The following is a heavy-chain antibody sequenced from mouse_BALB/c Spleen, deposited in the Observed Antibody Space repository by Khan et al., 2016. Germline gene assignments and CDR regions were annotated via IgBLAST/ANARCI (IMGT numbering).Heavy chain of an antibody. V-gene: IGHV9-4*02. Sequence: QIQLVQSGPELKKPGATVRISCKASGYTFTTAGMQWVQKMPGKGLKWIGWINTHSGVPKYAEDFKGRFAFSLETSASTAYLQIRNLTNEDSATYFCARTVGNYGYFDYWGQGTTLTVSS. CDR2: INTHSGVP. D-gene: IGHD2-1*01. CDR1: GYTFTTAG. CDR3: ARTVGNYGYFDY. J-gene: IGHJ2*01.